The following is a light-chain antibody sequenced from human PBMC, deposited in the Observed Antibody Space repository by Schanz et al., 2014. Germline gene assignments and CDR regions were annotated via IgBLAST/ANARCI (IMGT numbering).Light chain of an antibody. CDR3: CSYAGSYTVV. CDR1: SSDVGRYNF. J-gene: IGLJ2*01. V-gene: IGLV2-11*01. Sequence: QSALTQPASVSGSPGQSITISCTGTSSDVGRYNFVSWYQQHPDKAPKLMIYEGSKRPSGVPDRFSGSKSGNTASLTISGLQAEDEADYYCCSYAGSYTVVFGGGTKLTVL. CDR2: EGS.